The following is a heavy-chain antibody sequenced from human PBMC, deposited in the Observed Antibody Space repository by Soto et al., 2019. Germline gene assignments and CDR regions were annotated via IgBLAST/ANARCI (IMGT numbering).Heavy chain of an antibody. CDR3: ARSFSSGWYYFDY. D-gene: IGHD6-19*01. CDR1: GFTFSSYA. CDR2: ISGSGGST. J-gene: IGHJ4*02. V-gene: IGHV3-23*01. Sequence: GGSLRLSCAASGFTFSSYAMNWVRQAPGKGLEWVSGISGSGGSTYYADSVEGRFTISRDNSKNTLYLQMNSLRADDTAVYYCARSFSSGWYYFDYWGQGALVTVSS.